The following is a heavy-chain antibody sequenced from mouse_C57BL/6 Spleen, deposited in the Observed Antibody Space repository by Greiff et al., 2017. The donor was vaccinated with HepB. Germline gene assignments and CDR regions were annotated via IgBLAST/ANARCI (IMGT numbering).Heavy chain of an antibody. V-gene: IGHV1-19*01. CDR2: INPYNGGT. J-gene: IGHJ4*01. CDR1: GYTFTDYY. Sequence: VQLQQSGPVLVKPGASVKMSCKASGYTFTDYYMNWVKQSHGKSLEWIGVINPYNGGTSYNQKFKGKATLTVDKSSSTAYMELNSLTSEYSAVYYCARPSTTVGYYYAMDYWGQGTSVTVSS. CDR3: ARPSTTVGYYYAMDY. D-gene: IGHD1-1*01.